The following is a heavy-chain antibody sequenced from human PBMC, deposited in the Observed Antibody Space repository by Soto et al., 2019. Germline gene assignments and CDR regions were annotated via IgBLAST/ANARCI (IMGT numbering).Heavy chain of an antibody. CDR2: INTDGSNT. V-gene: IGHV3-74*01. CDR1: GLTFNRYW. D-gene: IGHD2-15*01. J-gene: IGHJ5*02. Sequence: GGPLRLSCAASGLTFNRYWMHWVRHAPGKGLVWVSHINTDGSNTNYAYSVKGRFTISRDNAKSTLFLQMNSLRDEDTAVYYCAREFCSGGNCYTYYFDPWGQGIPVTVSS. CDR3: AREFCSGGNCYTYYFDP.